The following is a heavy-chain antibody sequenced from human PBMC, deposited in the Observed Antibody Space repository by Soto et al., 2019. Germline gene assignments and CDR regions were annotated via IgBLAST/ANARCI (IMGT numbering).Heavy chain of an antibody. V-gene: IGHV4-31*03. CDR1: GGSISSGGYY. Sequence: SETLSLTCTVSGGSISSGGYYWSWIRQHPGKGLEWIGYIYYSGSTYYNPSLKSRVTISVDTSKNQFSLKLSSVTAADTAVYYCARDQGDYGVGLHYYFDYWGQGTLVTVSS. D-gene: IGHD4-17*01. CDR2: IYYSGST. CDR3: ARDQGDYGVGLHYYFDY. J-gene: IGHJ4*02.